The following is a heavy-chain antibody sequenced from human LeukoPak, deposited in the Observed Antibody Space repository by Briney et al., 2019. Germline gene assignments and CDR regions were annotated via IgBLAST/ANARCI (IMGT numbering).Heavy chain of an antibody. CDR1: GFTFSSYA. J-gene: IGHJ2*01. Sequence: PGGSLRLSCAASGFTFSSYAMSWVRQAPGKGLEWVSGINWSGGSTGYADSVKGRFTISRDNAKNSLYLRMNSLRAEDTALYYCARVLGVVRDWYFDLWGRGTLVTVSS. D-gene: IGHD3-3*01. CDR3: ARVLGVVRDWYFDL. V-gene: IGHV3-20*04. CDR2: INWSGGST.